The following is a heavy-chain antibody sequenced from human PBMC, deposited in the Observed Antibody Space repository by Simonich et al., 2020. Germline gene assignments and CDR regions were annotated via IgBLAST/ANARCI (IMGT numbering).Heavy chain of an antibody. CDR2: ISAYKGNT. J-gene: IGHJ4*02. CDR3: ARASRGTWWYYYFDY. Sequence: QVQLVQSGAEVKKPGASVKVSCKASGYTFTSYGISWVPQAPGQGLEWMGCISAYKGNTNYAQKLQGRVTMTTDTSTSTAYMELRSLRSDDTAVYYCARASRGTWWYYYFDYWGQGTLVTVSS. D-gene: IGHD2-15*01. V-gene: IGHV1-18*01. CDR1: GYTFTSYG.